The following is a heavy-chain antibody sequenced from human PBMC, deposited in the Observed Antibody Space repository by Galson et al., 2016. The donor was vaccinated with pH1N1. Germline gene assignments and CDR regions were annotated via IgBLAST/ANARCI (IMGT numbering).Heavy chain of an antibody. J-gene: IGHJ4*02. D-gene: IGHD2-2*01. CDR2: IIGSGGST. CDR3: AKASFGRVPAAYVDY. V-gene: IGHV3-23*01. Sequence: SLRLSCAASGFTFSSYAMSWVRQAPGKGLEWVSTIIGSGGSTYYADSVKGRFTISRDNSKNTLYLQMNSLRAEDTAVYYCAKASFGRVPAAYVDYWGQGTLVTVSS. CDR1: GFTFSSYA.